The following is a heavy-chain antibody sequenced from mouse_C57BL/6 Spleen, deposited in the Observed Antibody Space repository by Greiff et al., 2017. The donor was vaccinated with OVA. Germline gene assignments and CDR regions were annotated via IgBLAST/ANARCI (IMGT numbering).Heavy chain of an antibody. CDR2: IYPRDGST. Sequence: QVQLKQSGPELVKPGASVKLSCKASGYTFTSYDINWVKQRPGQGLEWIGWIYPRDGSTKYNEKFKGKATLTVDTSSSTAYMELHSLTSEDSAVYFCARSFYGYDGAWFAYWGQGTLVTVSA. CDR3: ARSFYGYDGAWFAY. CDR1: GYTFTSYD. V-gene: IGHV1-85*01. D-gene: IGHD2-2*01. J-gene: IGHJ3*01.